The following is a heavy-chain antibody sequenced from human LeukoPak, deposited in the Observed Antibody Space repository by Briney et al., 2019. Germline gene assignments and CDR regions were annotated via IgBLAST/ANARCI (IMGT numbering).Heavy chain of an antibody. CDR1: GGSFSGYY. J-gene: IGHJ6*03. V-gene: IGHV4-34*01. D-gene: IGHD3-3*01. CDR3: ARAPNYDFWSGYMDV. CDR2: INHSGST. Sequence: PSETLSLTCAVYGGSFSGYYWSRIRQPPGKGLEWIGEINHSGSTNYNPSLKSRVTISVDTSKNQFSLKLSSVTAADTAVYYCARAPNYDFWSGYMDVWGKGTTVTVSS.